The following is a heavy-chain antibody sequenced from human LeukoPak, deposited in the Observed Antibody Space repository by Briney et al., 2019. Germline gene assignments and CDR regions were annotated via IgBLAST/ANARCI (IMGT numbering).Heavy chain of an antibody. Sequence: AAVKVSCKASLYTFTGYGISCVRQAPGQGLEWLVWISAYNGNKNYAQMLQGRVTMTTDTSTSTGYMELRSLRSDDTAVYYCARGRGDYEGLEAFDIWGQGTMVTVSS. CDR3: ARGRGDYEGLEAFDI. CDR2: ISAYNGNK. D-gene: IGHD3-16*01. J-gene: IGHJ3*02. V-gene: IGHV1-18*01. CDR1: LYTFTGYG.